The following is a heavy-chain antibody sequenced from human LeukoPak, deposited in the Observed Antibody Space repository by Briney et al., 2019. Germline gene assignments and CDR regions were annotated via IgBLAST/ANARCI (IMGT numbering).Heavy chain of an antibody. Sequence: ASVKVSCKASGYTFTDYYIHWVRQAPGQGLEWMGWIFPNSGGTNYAQKFQGRVTVTRDTSISTASMELNRLTSDDTAVYYCARVWGPTATFDSWGQGTLVTVSS. V-gene: IGHV1-2*02. CDR3: ARVWGPTATFDS. D-gene: IGHD1-1*01. CDR2: IFPNSGGT. J-gene: IGHJ4*01. CDR1: GYTFTDYY.